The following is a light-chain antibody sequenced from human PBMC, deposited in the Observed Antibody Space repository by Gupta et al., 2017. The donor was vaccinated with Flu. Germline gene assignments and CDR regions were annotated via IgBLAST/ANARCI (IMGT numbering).Light chain of an antibody. Sequence: ELLIYAASRLESGVPSRFSGSRSGTEFTLTISSLQPEDSATYYCQQGYSFPLTFGPGTKVDVK. CDR3: QQGYSFPLT. CDR2: AAS. V-gene: IGKV1-39*01. J-gene: IGKJ3*01.